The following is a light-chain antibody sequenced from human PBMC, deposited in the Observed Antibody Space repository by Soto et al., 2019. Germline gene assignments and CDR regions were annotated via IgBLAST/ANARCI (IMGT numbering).Light chain of an antibody. CDR2: RND. CDR3: AAWDDSLSGRVV. J-gene: IGLJ2*01. V-gene: IGLV1-47*01. Sequence: QSVLTQPPSTSETPGQRVTIPCSGSSSNIGNNHVYWYKQVPGMAPKLLIFRNDQRPSGVSDRFSGSKSGTSASLAISGLQSEDEGDYYCAAWDDSLSGRVVFGGGTKVTVL. CDR1: SSNIGNNH.